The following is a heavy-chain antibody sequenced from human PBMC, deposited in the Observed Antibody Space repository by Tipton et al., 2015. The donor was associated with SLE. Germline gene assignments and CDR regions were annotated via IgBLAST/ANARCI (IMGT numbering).Heavy chain of an antibody. J-gene: IGHJ2*01. CDR2: IYNSGST. CDR1: GGSVTSSPYY. Sequence: TLSITCTVSGGSVTSSPYYWSWIRQPPGKGLEWIGSIYNSGSTYYNPSLKSRVTISVDTSKNQFSLKLSSVTAADTAVYYCASTRLDIVVVWYFDLWGRGTLVTVSS. CDR3: ASTRLDIVVVWYFDL. D-gene: IGHD2-21*01. V-gene: IGHV4-39*07.